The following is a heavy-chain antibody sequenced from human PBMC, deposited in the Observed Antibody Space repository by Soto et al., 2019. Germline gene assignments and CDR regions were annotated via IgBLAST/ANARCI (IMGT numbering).Heavy chain of an antibody. J-gene: IGHJ4*02. V-gene: IGHV4-31*03. D-gene: IGHD6-6*01. CDR1: GESISSGGYY. CDR2: IYDSDSA. CDR3: ARASSSSSAADY. Sequence: QVQLQESGPGLVKASQTLSLICSVSGESISSGGYYWSWIRHHPGKGLEWIGYIYDSDSAYYNPSLKSRVTISMDTSKNHFAMKLGSVTAADTAVYYCARASSSSSAADYWGQGTLITVSS.